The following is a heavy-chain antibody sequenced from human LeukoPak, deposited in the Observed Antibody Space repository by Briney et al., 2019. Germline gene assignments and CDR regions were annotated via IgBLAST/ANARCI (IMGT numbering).Heavy chain of an antibody. CDR3: ARHPVAWYTFDC. V-gene: IGHV4-39*01. CDR2: IYYSVSF. D-gene: IGHD6-13*01. CDR1: GGSISSSSYS. Sequence: SETLSLTCTVSGGSISSSSYSWGWIRQPPGKGLEWIGSIYYSVSFYYNPSLKSRVTISVDTSKNQFSLKLSSVTAADTAVYYCARHPVAWYTFDCWGQGTLVTVSS. J-gene: IGHJ4*02.